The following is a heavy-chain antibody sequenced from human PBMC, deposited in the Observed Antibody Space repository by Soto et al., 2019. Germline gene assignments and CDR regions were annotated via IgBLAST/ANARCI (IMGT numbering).Heavy chain of an antibody. V-gene: IGHV1-8*01. CDR1: GYTFTSHD. J-gene: IGHJ4*02. CDR2: MNPNSGNT. Sequence: QVQLVQSGTEVKKPGASVKVSCKASGYTFTSHDINWVRQATGQGLEWMGWMNPNSGNTGYAQKFQGRVTMTRNTSISTAYMELSSLRSEDTPVYYCARWDYGVYARFDYWGQGTLVTVSS. D-gene: IGHD4-17*01. CDR3: ARWDYGVYARFDY.